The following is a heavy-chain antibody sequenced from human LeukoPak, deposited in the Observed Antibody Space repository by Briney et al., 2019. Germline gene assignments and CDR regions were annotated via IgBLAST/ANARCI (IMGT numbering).Heavy chain of an antibody. D-gene: IGHD1-26*01. CDR1: GYSFTNYW. Sequence: PGESLKISCKGSGYSFTNYWIGWVRQMPGKGLERMGIIYPGDSDTRYIPSFQGQVTISADKSINTAYLQWSSLKASDTAIYYCARRVDSYWFFDYWGQGTLVTVSS. J-gene: IGHJ4*02. CDR3: ARRVDSYWFFDY. CDR2: IYPGDSDT. V-gene: IGHV5-51*01.